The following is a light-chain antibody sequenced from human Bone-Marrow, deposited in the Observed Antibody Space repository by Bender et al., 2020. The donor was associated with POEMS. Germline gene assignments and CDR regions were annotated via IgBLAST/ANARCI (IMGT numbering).Light chain of an antibody. CDR3: QSADSSGTHRV. CDR2: KDT. V-gene: IGLV3-25*03. J-gene: IGLJ3*02. Sequence: SYELTQPSSVSVSPGQTARITCSGDVLAKKYARWFQQKPGQAPVLLIYKDTERPSGIPERFSASVSGTTVTLTISGVQAEDEADYYCQSADSSGTHRVFGGGTKLTV. CDR1: VLAKKY.